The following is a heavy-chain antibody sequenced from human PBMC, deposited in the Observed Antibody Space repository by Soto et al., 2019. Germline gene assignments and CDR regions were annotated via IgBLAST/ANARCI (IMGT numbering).Heavy chain of an antibody. D-gene: IGHD3-3*01. CDR1: GFTFSSYA. V-gene: IGHV3-23*01. Sequence: PGVSLRLSCAASGFTFSSYAMSWVRQAPGKGLEWVSAISGSGGSTYYADSVKGRFTISRDNSKNTLYLQMNSLRAEDTAVYYCAKDGYYDFWSGWHRPWVYYYYYMDAWGKETTVTISS. CDR3: AKDGYYDFWSGWHRPWVYYYYYMDA. J-gene: IGHJ6*03. CDR2: ISGSGGST.